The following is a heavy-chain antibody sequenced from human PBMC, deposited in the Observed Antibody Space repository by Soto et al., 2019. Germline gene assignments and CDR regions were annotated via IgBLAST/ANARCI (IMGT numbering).Heavy chain of an antibody. D-gene: IGHD4-17*01. CDR3: ERAPPTGLRWPQEP. V-gene: IGHV4-31*03. CDR2: IYYSGST. CDR1: GGSISSGGYY. J-gene: IGHJ5*02. Sequence: TLSLTCTVSGGSISSGGYYWSWIRQHPGKGLEWIGYIYYSGSTYYNPSLKSRVTISVDTSKNQFSLKLSSVTAAETAVYYCERAPPTGLRWPQEPWGQGTLVTVSS.